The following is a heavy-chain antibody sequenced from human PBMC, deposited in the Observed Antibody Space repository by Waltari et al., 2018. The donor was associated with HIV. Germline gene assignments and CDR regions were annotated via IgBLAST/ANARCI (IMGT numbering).Heavy chain of an antibody. CDR1: GYTFTNYG. Sequence: QVHLVQSGDELRQPGASVTVSCTASGYTFTNYGIPWVRQAPGQGLEWMGWISGYKGDTKYAQKVQGTVTMTPDTSTSTAYFDMGSLRFDDTAVYSCARDHYYGRSGYYSDYWGQGTLVPVSS. CDR3: ARDHYYGRSGYYSDY. D-gene: IGHD3-22*01. V-gene: IGHV1-18*01. J-gene: IGHJ4*02. CDR2: ISGYKGDT.